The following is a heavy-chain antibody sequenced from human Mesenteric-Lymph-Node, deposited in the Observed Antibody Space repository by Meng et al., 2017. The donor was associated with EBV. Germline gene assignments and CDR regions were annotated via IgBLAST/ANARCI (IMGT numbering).Heavy chain of an antibody. V-gene: IGHV4-30-4*01. CDR1: GGSISSGGYY. D-gene: IGHD4-17*01. Sequence: QVQLQESGPGLVKPSQTLSLTCAVSGGSISSGGYYWSWIRQPPGKGLEWIGYIYYSGSTYYNPSLKSRVTISVDTSKNQFSLRLTSVTAADTAVYYCARSLTHGDFVPLELWGQGTLVTVSS. J-gene: IGHJ4*02. CDR3: ARSLTHGDFVPLEL. CDR2: IYYSGST.